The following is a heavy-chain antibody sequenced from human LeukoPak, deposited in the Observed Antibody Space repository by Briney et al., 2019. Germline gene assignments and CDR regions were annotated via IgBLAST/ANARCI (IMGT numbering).Heavy chain of an antibody. CDR3: ARDAGYYYGSGSYYSDY. V-gene: IGHV3-21*01. Sequence: GGSLRLSCAASGFTFSSYSMNWVRQAPGKGLEWVSSISSSSSYIYYADSVKGRFTISRDNAKNSLYLQMNSPRAEDTAVYYCARDAGYYYGSGSYYSDYWGQGTLVTVSS. D-gene: IGHD3-10*01. CDR1: GFTFSSYS. J-gene: IGHJ4*02. CDR2: ISSSSSYI.